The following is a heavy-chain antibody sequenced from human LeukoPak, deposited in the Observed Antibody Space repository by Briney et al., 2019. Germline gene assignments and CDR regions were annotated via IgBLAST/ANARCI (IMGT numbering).Heavy chain of an antibody. V-gene: IGHV1-8*01. CDR3: ARDGIVGAGRPY. D-gene: IGHD1-26*01. CDR1: GYTFTSYD. CDR2: MNPNSGST. Sequence: ASVKVSCKASGYTFTSYDINWVRQATGQGLEWMGWMNPNSGSTGYAQKFQGRVTMTRNTSISTAYMELSSLRSEDTAVYYCARDGIVGAGRPYWGQGTLVTVSS. J-gene: IGHJ4*02.